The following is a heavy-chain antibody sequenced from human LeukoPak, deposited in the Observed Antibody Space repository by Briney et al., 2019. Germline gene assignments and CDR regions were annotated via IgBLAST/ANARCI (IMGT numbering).Heavy chain of an antibody. CDR1: GYTFTSNG. Sequence: ASVKVSCKASGYTFTSNGISWVRQAPGQGLEWMGWISTYNGNTNYAQKFRDRVTMTTDTSTSTVYMELRNLGSDDTAVYYCARDLGYCTSTSCSRQWFDPWGQGTLVTVSS. J-gene: IGHJ5*02. V-gene: IGHV1-18*01. CDR2: ISTYNGNT. D-gene: IGHD2-2*01. CDR3: ARDLGYCTSTSCSRQWFDP.